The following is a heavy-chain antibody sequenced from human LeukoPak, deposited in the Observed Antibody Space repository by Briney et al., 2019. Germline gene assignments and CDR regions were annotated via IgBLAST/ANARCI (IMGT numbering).Heavy chain of an antibody. V-gene: IGHV3-33*01. Sequence: GRSLRLSRAASGFTFSSYGMHWVREAPGKGLEWVAVIWSTGSNKYNADSVKGRFTISRDNSKNTLYLQMNSLSAEDTAVYYCARDRVVVVPAAIHYYYYYYMDVWGKGTTVTVSS. CDR3: ARDRVVVVPAAIHYYYYYYMDV. D-gene: IGHD2-2*02. CDR2: IWSTGSNK. CDR1: GFTFSSYG. J-gene: IGHJ6*03.